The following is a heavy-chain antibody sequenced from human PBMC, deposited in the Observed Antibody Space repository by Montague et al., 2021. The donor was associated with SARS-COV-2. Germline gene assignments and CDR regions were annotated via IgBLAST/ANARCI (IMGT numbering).Heavy chain of an antibody. V-gene: IGHV3-53*01. CDR2: IYSGDST. D-gene: IGHD3-10*01. CDR1: GFTVSGNS. J-gene: IGHJ4*02. CDR3: ASGMVWGAIIMAPPFDY. Sequence: SLRLSGAASGFTVSGNSMSWVRQAPGKGLEWVSVIYSGDSTYYAYSVNXLFIISRDNSKNRLHHQLNSMSAEDTAVYYCASGMVWGAIIMAPPFDYWGQGTLVTVAS.